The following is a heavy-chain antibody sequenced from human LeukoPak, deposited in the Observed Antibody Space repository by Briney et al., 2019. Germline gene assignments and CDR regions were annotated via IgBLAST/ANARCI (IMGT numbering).Heavy chain of an antibody. CDR1: GFTFSSYA. CDR2: ISGSGDST. J-gene: IGHJ4*02. D-gene: IGHD2-21*02. V-gene: IGHV3-23*01. CDR3: AKVDSYLRNGGDY. Sequence: GGSLRLSCAASGFTFSSYAMSWVRQAPGKGLEWVSAISGSGDSTNYADSVKGRFTVSRDTSKNTLYLQMNSLRAEDTAVYYCAKVDSYLRNGGDYWGQGTLVTVSS.